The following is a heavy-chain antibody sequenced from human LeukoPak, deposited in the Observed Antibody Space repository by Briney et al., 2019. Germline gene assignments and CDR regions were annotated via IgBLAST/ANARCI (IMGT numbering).Heavy chain of an antibody. CDR3: ARGSSGSYYNYFDF. CDR2: INPSGDST. Sequence: ASVKVSCKASGYTFNSNYLHWVRQAPGQGLEWMGLINPSGDSTSYAQKFQGRVTMTRDTSTTTVYMDLSNLRSEDTAVYYCARGSSGSYYNYFDFWGQGTLVTVSS. D-gene: IGHD1-26*01. CDR1: GYTFNSNY. V-gene: IGHV1-46*02. J-gene: IGHJ4*02.